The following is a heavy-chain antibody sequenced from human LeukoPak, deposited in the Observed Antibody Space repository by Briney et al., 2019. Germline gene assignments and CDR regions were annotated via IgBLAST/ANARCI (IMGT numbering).Heavy chain of an antibody. J-gene: IGHJ4*02. CDR1: GFSFNSYA. CDR3: AKDLRDIIVMVAAPDY. Sequence: GGSLRLSCAASGFSFNSYAMSWVRQAPGKGLDWVSAICGSGGGTYYADSVKGRFTISRDNSKNTVHLQMNSLRAEDTAVYYCAKDLRDIIVMVAAPDYWGQGTLVTVSS. D-gene: IGHD2-15*01. CDR2: ICGSGGGT. V-gene: IGHV3-23*01.